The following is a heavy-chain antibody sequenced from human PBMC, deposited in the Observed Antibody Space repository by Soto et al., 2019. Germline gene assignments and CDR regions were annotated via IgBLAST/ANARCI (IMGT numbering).Heavy chain of an antibody. J-gene: IGHJ6*03. D-gene: IGHD3-10*01. V-gene: IGHV3-21*06. CDR1: GFTFSSYS. CDR2: ISSGSNYT. CDR3: ARDFKESQYYYYCMDV. Sequence: EVQLVESGGGLVKPGGSLRLSCVVSGFTFSSYSMNWVRQAPGKGLEWVSSISSGSNYTYYADSVKGRFTISRDNAKNSAYLQMNSLRAEDTALYYCARDFKESQYYYYCMDVWGKGTRVTVSS.